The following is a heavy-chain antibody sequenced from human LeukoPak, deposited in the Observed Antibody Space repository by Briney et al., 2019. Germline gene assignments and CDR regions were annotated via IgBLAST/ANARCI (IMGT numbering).Heavy chain of an antibody. CDR1: GFTFSSYG. CDR3: AKDHASSGYPFDY. Sequence: GGSLRLSCAASGFTFSSYGMSWVRQAPGKGLEWVSAISGSGGSTYYADSVKGRFTISRDNSKNTLYLQMNSLRAEDTAVYYCAKDHASSGYPFDYWGQGTLVTVSS. J-gene: IGHJ4*02. V-gene: IGHV3-23*01. CDR2: ISGSGGST. D-gene: IGHD3-22*01.